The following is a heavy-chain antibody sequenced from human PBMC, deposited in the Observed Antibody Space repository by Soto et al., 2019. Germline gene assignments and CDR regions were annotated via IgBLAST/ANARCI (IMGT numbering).Heavy chain of an antibody. Sequence: PGGSLRLSCAASGFTFSSYGMHWVRQAPGKGLEWVAVISYDGSNKYYADSVKGRFTISRDNSKNTLYLQMNSLRAEDTAVYYCAKGCRGTSCYFHLGSYSSSWYEAYFDYWGQGTLVTVSS. V-gene: IGHV3-30*18. D-gene: IGHD6-13*01. CDR2: ISYDGSNK. J-gene: IGHJ4*02. CDR1: GFTFSSYG. CDR3: AKGCRGTSCYFHLGSYSSSWYEAYFDY.